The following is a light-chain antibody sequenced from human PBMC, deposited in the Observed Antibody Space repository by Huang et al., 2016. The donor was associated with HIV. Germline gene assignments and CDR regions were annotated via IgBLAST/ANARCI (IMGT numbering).Light chain of an antibody. V-gene: IGKV3-11*01. CDR3: QHRRNWPLT. CDR2: DAS. Sequence: ELVLTQSPATLSLSPGERATLSCRASQSVSSNLAWYQQKPGQAPRLLIYDASNRATGIPARFSGSGSGTDFTLTISSLEPEDFAVYYCQHRRNWPLTFGGGTKVEIK. CDR1: QSVSSN. J-gene: IGKJ4*01.